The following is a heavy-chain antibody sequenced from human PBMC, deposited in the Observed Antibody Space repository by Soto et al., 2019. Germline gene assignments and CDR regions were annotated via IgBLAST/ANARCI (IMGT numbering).Heavy chain of an antibody. J-gene: IGHJ4*02. CDR2: IENKAQSYTT. CDR1: GFTFSDHY. CDR3: AADIVGTGSY. D-gene: IGHD5-12*01. V-gene: IGHV3-72*01. Sequence: EVQLVESGGGLVQPGGSLRLSCAASGFTFSDHYMDWVRQAPGKGLEWVGRIENKAQSYTTEHAATVKGRFTISRDDSKNSLYLQMNSLKPEDTAVYYCAADIVGTGSYWGQGTLVTVSS.